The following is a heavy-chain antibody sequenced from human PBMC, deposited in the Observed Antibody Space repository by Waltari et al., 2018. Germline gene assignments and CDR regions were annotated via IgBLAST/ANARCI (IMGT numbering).Heavy chain of an antibody. V-gene: IGHV1-8*01. Sequence: QEQLVQSEAEVKTPGAAVKVSCKASGYSFTSYDINWVRQAPGQGLEWMAWSNPNSGDKEYAHKCQGRATVTTNPSMSTAYMELGSLRTDDTAVYFCARAVGGAARGYFGMDVWGHGTTVTVSS. J-gene: IGHJ6*02. D-gene: IGHD1-26*01. CDR3: ARAVGGAARGYFGMDV. CDR2: SNPNSGDK. CDR1: GYSFTSYD.